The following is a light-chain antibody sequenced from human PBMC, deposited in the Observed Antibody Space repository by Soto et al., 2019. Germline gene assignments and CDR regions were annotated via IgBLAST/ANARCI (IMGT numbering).Light chain of an antibody. CDR3: CSYAGSYTFVV. CDR1: SSDVGGYNY. CDR2: GVT. V-gene: IGLV2-11*01. J-gene: IGLJ2*01. Sequence: QSVLTQPRSVSGSPGQSVTISCTGTSSDVGGYNYVSWYQQHPGKAPKLMIYGVTKRPSGVPDRFSGSKSDNTASLTISGLQAEDEADYYCCSYAGSYTFVVFGGGTKLTVL.